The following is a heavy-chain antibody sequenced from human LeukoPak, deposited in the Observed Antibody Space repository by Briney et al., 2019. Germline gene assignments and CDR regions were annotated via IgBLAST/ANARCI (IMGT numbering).Heavy chain of an antibody. Sequence: GASVKVSCKASGYTFTSYGISWVRQAPGQGLEWMGWISAYNGNTNYAQKLQGRVTMTTDTSTSTAYMELRSLRSDDTAVYYCARGGVGSMVRGVIITTYDYYYYGMDVWGQGTTVTVSS. CDR2: ISAYNGNT. CDR3: ARGGVGSMVRGVIITTYDYYYYGMDV. J-gene: IGHJ6*02. D-gene: IGHD3-10*01. V-gene: IGHV1-18*01. CDR1: GYTFTSYG.